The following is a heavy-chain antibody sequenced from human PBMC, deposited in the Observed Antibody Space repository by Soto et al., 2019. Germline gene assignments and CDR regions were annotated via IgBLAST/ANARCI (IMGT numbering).Heavy chain of an antibody. J-gene: IGHJ6*02. CDR2: INHSGST. Sequence: SETLSLTCAVYGGYFSGYYWSWIRQPPGKGLEWIGEINHSGSTNYNPSLKSRVTISVDTSKNQFSLKLSSVTAADTAVYYCARGRGIIHSIAAALYGMDVWGQGTTVTVSS. V-gene: IGHV4-34*01. D-gene: IGHD6-25*01. CDR1: GGYFSGYY. CDR3: ARGRGIIHSIAAALYGMDV.